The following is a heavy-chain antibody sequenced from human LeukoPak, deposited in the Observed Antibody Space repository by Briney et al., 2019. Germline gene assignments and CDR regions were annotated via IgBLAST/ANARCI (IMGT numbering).Heavy chain of an antibody. V-gene: IGHV1-69*13. CDR1: GGTFSSYA. D-gene: IGHD3-3*01. J-gene: IGHJ3*02. Sequence: SSVKASCKASGGTFSSYAISWVRQAPGQGLEWMGGIIPIFGTANYAQKFQGRVTITADESTSTAYMELRSLRSEDTAVYYCARDRDFWSGQTNDAFDIWGQGTMVTVSS. CDR3: ARDRDFWSGQTNDAFDI. CDR2: IIPIFGTA.